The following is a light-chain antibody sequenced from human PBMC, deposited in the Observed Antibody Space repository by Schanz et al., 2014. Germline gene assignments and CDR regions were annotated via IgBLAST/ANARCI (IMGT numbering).Light chain of an antibody. CDR2: GVS. V-gene: IGKV3-20*01. CDR3: LHYGASPLAT. CDR1: QSVSSSY. Sequence: EIVLTQSPGTLSLSPGERATLSCRASQSVSSSYLAWYQQKPGQAPRLLIYGVSNRATGIPDRFSGSGSGTDLTLTISRLEPEDLAVYYCLHYGASPLATFGGGTKVAIK. J-gene: IGKJ4*01.